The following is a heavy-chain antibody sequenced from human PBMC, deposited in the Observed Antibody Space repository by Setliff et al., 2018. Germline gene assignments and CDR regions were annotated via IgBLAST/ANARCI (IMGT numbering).Heavy chain of an antibody. D-gene: IGHD1-1*01. CDR1: GDTFSTYS. V-gene: IGHV1-69*05. J-gene: IGHJ4*02. CDR3: ARDGHNVYYFDY. CDR2: IIPLLETA. Sequence: SVKVSCKASGDTFSTYSLSWVRQAPGQGLEWMGGIIPLLETAKYAQKFQGRVTMTTDTSTSTAYMELRSLRAEDTAVYYCARDGHNVYYFDYWGLGTLVTVSS.